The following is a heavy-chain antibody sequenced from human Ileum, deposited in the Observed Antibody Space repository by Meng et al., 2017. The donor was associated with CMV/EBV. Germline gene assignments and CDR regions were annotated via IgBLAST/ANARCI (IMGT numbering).Heavy chain of an antibody. V-gene: IGHV6-1*01. D-gene: IGHD3-10*01. CDR3: TSGWGLNY. Sequence: VQLQASAPGLVQPSPTLSITCVISGHSISRSNTAWNWLRQSPSTGLEWLGRSFYRSKLYYDYAVSVNSRIAIIPDTSKNQLSLQLNSVTPEDTAVYYCTSGWGLNYWGQGTLVTVSS. CDR2: SFYRSKLYY. J-gene: IGHJ4*02. CDR1: GHSISRSNTA.